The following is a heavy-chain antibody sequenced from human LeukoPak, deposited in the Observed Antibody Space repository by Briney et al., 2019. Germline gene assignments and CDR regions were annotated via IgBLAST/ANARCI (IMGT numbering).Heavy chain of an antibody. D-gene: IGHD6-19*01. CDR2: INPNSGGT. CDR1: GYTFTSYG. Sequence: GASVKVSCKASGYTFTSYGISWVRQAPGQGLEWMGWINPNSGGTNYAQKFQGWVTMTRDTSISTAYMELSRLRSDGTAVYYCARGSGYSSGWLHWYFDLWGRGTLVTVSS. J-gene: IGHJ2*01. V-gene: IGHV1-2*04. CDR3: ARGSGYSSGWLHWYFDL.